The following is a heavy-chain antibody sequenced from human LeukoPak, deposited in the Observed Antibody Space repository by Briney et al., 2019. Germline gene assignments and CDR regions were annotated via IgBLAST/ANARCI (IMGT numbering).Heavy chain of an antibody. V-gene: IGHV3-21*04. J-gene: IGHJ4*02. CDR1: GFTFSSYT. D-gene: IGHD3-10*01. CDR3: AKPMVRGVIDDY. CDR2: ISSSSSYI. Sequence: PGGSLRLSCAVSGFTFSSYTMTWVRQAPGKGLEWVSSISSSSSYIYYGDSVKGRFTISRDNSKNTLYLQMNSLRAEDTAVYYCAKPMVRGVIDDYWGQGTLVTVSS.